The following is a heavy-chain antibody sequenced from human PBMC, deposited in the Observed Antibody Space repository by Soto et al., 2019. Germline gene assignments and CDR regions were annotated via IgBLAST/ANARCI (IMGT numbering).Heavy chain of an antibody. CDR1: GGSFSGYY. D-gene: IGHD3-9*01. V-gene: IGHV4-34*01. CDR2: INDRGPI. CDR3: ARESHDILTGPPWVWYFDL. Sequence: QVQLQQWGAGPLRPLETLSLTCGVSGGSFSGYYWAWIRQSPGKGLEWIGEINDRGPINYNPSLTSPVSISVATSTNHSSLNLRSVTAADTAVYYCARESHDILTGPPWVWYFDLWGRGTLVTVSS. J-gene: IGHJ2*01.